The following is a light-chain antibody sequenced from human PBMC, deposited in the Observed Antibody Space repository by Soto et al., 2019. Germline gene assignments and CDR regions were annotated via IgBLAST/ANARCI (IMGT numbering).Light chain of an antibody. CDR1: TSNVGNYNY. V-gene: IGLV2-14*01. Sequence: QSALTQPASVSGSPGQSITISCTGTTSNVGNYNYVSWYQETPGKALILIIYQVTNRPSGVSNRFSGSKSGNTASLTISGLLSDDEGDYYCTSYFTGSSYVIFGGGTKRTVL. CDR2: QVT. J-gene: IGLJ2*01. CDR3: TSYFTGSSYVI.